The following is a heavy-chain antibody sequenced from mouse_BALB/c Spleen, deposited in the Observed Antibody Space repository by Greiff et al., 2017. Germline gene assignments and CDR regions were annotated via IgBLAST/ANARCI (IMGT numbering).Heavy chain of an antibody. CDR1: GYTFTDYN. CDR3: ERWDYAFAY. J-gene: IGHJ3*01. V-gene: IGHV1-18*01. Sequence: VQLKESGPDLVKPGASVKIPCKASGYTFTDYNMDWVKQSPGKSLEWIGDINPNNGGTIYNQKFKGKATLTVDKSSSTAYMELRSLTSEDTAVYYCERWDYAFAYWGQGTLVTVSA. CDR2: INPNNGGT. D-gene: IGHD2-4*01.